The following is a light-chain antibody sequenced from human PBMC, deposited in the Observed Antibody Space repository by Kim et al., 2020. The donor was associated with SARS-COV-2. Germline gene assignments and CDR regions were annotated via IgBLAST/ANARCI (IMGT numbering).Light chain of an antibody. V-gene: IGLV1-40*01. CDR3: QSYDSSLSGSWV. CDR1: SSNFGAGYD. J-gene: IGLJ3*02. Sequence: VTIACTGSSSNFGAGYDVHWYQQLPGTALTLLIYGNSNRPSGVPDRFSGYKSGTSASLAITGLQAEDEADYYCQSYDSSLSGSWVFGGGTQLTVL. CDR2: GNS.